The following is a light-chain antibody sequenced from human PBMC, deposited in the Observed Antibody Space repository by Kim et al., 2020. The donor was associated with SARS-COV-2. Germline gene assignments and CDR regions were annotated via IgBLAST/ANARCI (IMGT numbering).Light chain of an antibody. J-gene: IGKJ1*01. Sequence: SLSPGERATLSCRASQSVSRNYVAWYQQKLGQAPRLLIHGASSRATGIPLRFTGSGSGTDFTLTITRLEPDDFAVYFCLQYGSSWTFGQGTKVDIK. CDR1: QSVSRNY. CDR3: LQYGSSWT. V-gene: IGKV3-20*01. CDR2: GAS.